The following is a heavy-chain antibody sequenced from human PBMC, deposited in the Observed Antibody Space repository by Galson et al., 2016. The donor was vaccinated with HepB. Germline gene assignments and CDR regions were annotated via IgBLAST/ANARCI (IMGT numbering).Heavy chain of an antibody. D-gene: IGHD3-3*01. Sequence: CAASGFTFSDAWMSWVRQAPGKGLEWVGRIKSKADGGTTDYAAPVKGRFTISRDDSKSALYLQMNSLKTEDSAVYYCTTEHLLRFSEWLSYKEDFYGMDVWGQGTTVTVSS. CDR2: IKSKADGGTT. V-gene: IGHV3-15*01. J-gene: IGHJ6*02. CDR1: GFTFSDAW. CDR3: TTEHLLRFSEWLSYKEDFYGMDV.